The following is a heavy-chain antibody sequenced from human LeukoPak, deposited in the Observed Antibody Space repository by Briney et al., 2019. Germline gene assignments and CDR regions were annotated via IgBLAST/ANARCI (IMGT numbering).Heavy chain of an antibody. CDR1: GYTFTGYY. D-gene: IGHD3-22*01. J-gene: IGHJ1*01. CDR3: ARGGYYYGSSGEYFQH. CDR2: INPNSGGT. V-gene: IGHV1-2*02. Sequence: ASVKVSCKASGYTFTGYYMHWVRQAPGQGLEWMGWINPNSGGTNYAQKFQGRVTITRNTSISTAYMELSSLRSEDTAVYYCARGGYYYGSSGEYFQHWGQGTLVTVSS.